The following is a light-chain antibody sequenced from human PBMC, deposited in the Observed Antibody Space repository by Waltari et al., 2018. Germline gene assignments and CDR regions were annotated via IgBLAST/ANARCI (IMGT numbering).Light chain of an antibody. V-gene: IGKV3-11*01. J-gene: IGKJ3*01. CDR3: QQRSGWPPVFT. CDR1: QSVSII. Sequence: EIVLTLSPTTMSLSPGERATLSCRASQSVSIILCRYQQKPGQAPRLPIYAASHRDTGIPARFSGSGAGTDYTLTISSREPEDFAVYDCQQRSGWPPVFTFGPGTKVDV. CDR2: AAS.